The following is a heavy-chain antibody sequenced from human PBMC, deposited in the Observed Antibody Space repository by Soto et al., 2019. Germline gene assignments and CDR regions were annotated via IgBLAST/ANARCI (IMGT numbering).Heavy chain of an antibody. CDR3: ARAFRGGDYSWNYYYYGMDV. CDR2: IWFDGRNE. Sequence: QVQLVESGGGVVQPGRSLRLSCAASGFTFNSYGMHWVRQAPGKGLEWVAVIWFDGRNEYYADSVKGRFTISRENSKNTLYLQMDSLRGDDTAVYYCARAFRGGDYSWNYYYYGMDVWGQGTTVTVSS. J-gene: IGHJ6*01. D-gene: IGHD2-15*01. CDR1: GFTFNSYG. V-gene: IGHV3-33*01.